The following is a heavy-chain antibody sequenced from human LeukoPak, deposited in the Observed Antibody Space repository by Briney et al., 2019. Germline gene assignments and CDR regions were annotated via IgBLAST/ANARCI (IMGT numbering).Heavy chain of an antibody. D-gene: IGHD5-18*01. V-gene: IGHV3-30*18. CDR3: AKSSYSIFDY. CDR1: GFTFSSYG. CDR2: ISYDGSNK. J-gene: IGHJ4*02. Sequence: GGSLRLSCAASGFTFSSYGMHWVRQAPGKGLEWVAVISYDGSNKYYVDSVKGRFTISRDNSKNTLYLQMNSLRAEDTAVYYCAKSSYSIFDYWGQGTLVTVSS.